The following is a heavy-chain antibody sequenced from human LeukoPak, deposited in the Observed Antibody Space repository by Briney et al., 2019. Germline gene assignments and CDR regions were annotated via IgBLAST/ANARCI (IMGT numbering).Heavy chain of an antibody. D-gene: IGHD3-3*01. CDR3: ARDTLGAYDFWSGYCKNFDY. CDR1: GYTFTSYG. V-gene: IGHV1-18*01. CDR2: ISAYNGNT. Sequence: ASVKVSCKASGYTFTSYGISWVRQAPGQGLEWMGWISAYNGNTNYAQKLQGRVTMTTDTSTSTAYMELRSLRSDDTAVYYCARDTLGAYDFWSGYCKNFDYWGQGTLVTVSS. J-gene: IGHJ4*02.